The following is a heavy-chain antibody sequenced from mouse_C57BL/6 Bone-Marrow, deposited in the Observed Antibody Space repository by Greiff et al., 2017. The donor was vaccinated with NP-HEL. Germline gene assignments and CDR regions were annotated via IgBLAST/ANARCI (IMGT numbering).Heavy chain of an antibody. CDR1: GYTFTSYW. CDR3: ARDYGSSYGFAY. J-gene: IGHJ3*01. Sequence: VQLQQPGAELVMPGASVKLSCKASGYTFTSYWMHWVKQRPGLGLEWIGEIDPSDSYTNYNQKFKGKSTLTVDKSSSTAYMQLSSLTSEDSAVYYCARDYGSSYGFAYWGQGTLVTVSA. V-gene: IGHV1-69*01. D-gene: IGHD1-1*01. CDR2: IDPSDSYT.